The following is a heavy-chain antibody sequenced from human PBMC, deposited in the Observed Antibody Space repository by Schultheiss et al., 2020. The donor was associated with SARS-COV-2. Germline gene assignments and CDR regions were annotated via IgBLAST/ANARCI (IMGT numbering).Heavy chain of an antibody. D-gene: IGHD2/OR15-2a*01. Sequence: GESLKISCAASGFTFSSYWMHWVRQAPGKGLVWVSRINSDGSSTSYADSVKGRFTISRDNVKNTLYLQMNSLRAEDTAVYYCARDRRYYGWFDPWGQGTLVTVSS. V-gene: IGHV3-74*01. J-gene: IGHJ5*02. CDR3: ARDRRYYGWFDP. CDR1: GFTFSSYW. CDR2: INSDGSST.